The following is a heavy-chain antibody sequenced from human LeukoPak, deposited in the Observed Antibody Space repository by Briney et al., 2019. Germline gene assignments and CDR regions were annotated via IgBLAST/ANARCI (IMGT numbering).Heavy chain of an antibody. CDR3: ARGNHRIRYFDWLLPNGYFDY. Sequence: GASVKVSCKASGYTFTSYDINWVRQATGQGLERMGWMNPNSGNTGYAQKFQGRVTMTRNTSISTAYMELSSLRSEDTAVYYCARGNHRIRYFDWLLPNGYFDYWGQGTLVTVSS. J-gene: IGHJ4*02. D-gene: IGHD3-9*01. CDR2: MNPNSGNT. CDR1: GYTFTSYD. V-gene: IGHV1-8*01.